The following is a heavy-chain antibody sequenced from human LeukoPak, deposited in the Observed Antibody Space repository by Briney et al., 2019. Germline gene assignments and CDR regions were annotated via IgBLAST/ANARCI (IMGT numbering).Heavy chain of an antibody. CDR3: TRHGTNHYGSGSLQTQYYFDY. CDR2: INHSGST. D-gene: IGHD3-10*01. J-gene: IGHJ4*02. V-gene: IGHV4-34*01. CDR1: GGSFSGYY. Sequence: SETLSLTCAVYGGSFSGYYWSWIRQPPGKGLEWIGEINHSGSTNSNPSLKSRVTLSVDTSKNQFSLKLRSVTAADTAVYYCTRHGTNHYGSGSLQTQYYFDYWGQGTLVTVSA.